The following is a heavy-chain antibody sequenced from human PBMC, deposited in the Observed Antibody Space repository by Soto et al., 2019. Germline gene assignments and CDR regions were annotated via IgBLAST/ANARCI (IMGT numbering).Heavy chain of an antibody. V-gene: IGHV1-69*13. CDR2: IIPVFGTP. J-gene: IGHJ6*02. CDR1: GGSLSNNG. D-gene: IGHD3-22*01. Sequence: ASVKVSCKDSGGSLSNNGISWVRQAPRQGLEWMGAIIPVFGTPNYAQKFQDRVTITADESTTTVYMEVRSLTSEDTAVYYCARGDATKIVVTTYYGMDVWGQGTTVTVSS. CDR3: ARGDATKIVVTTYYGMDV.